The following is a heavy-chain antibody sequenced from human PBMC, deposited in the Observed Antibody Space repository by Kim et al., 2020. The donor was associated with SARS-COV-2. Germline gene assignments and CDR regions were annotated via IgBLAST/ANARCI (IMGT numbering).Heavy chain of an antibody. CDR3: ARSVDRAFWAEVVT. Sequence: SETLSLTCAVYGGSFSGYYWSWIRQPPGKGLEWIGEINHSGSTNYNPSLKSRVTISVDTSKNQFSLKLSSVTAADTAVYYCARSVDRAFWAEVVTWGQGTLVTVSS. CDR2: INHSGST. V-gene: IGHV4-34*01. CDR1: GGSFSGYY. D-gene: IGHD2-15*01. J-gene: IGHJ4*02.